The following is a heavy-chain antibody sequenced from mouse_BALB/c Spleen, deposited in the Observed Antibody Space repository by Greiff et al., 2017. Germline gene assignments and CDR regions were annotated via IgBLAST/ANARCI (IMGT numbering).Heavy chain of an antibody. Sequence: VQGVESGAELAKPGASVKMSCKASGYTFTSYWMHWVKQRPGQGLEWIGYINPSTGYTEYNQKFKDKATLTADKSSSTAYMQLSSLTSEDSAVYYCASSLYYGNYLDYWGQGTTLTVSS. CDR1: GYTFTSYW. CDR3: ASSLYYGNYLDY. CDR2: INPSTGYT. J-gene: IGHJ2*01. V-gene: IGHV1-7*01. D-gene: IGHD2-1*01.